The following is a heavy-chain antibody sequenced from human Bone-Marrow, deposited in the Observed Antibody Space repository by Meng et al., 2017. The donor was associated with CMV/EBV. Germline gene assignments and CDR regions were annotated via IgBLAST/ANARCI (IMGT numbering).Heavy chain of an antibody. CDR3: AKILRYLDCYFDF. V-gene: IGHV3-23*01. D-gene: IGHD3-9*01. Sequence: GESLKISCAASGFTFSSYAMSWVRQAPGKGLEWVLGISNSGGSTYYADSVKGRFTISRDNSKNTLYLQMNSLRAEDTAVYYCAKILRYLDCYFDFWGQGTLVAASS. CDR1: GFTFSSYA. J-gene: IGHJ4*02. CDR2: ISNSGGST.